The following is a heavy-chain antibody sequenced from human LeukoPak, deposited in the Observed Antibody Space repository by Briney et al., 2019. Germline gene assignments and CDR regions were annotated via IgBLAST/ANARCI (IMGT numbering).Heavy chain of an antibody. CDR2: IGATGDT. J-gene: IGHJ3*02. D-gene: IGHD3/OR15-3a*01. CDR3: VLGPFWTDDKIVFHM. Sequence: QSGGSLRLSCAASGLTFSSYDMHWVRQTAGKGLEWVSSIGATGDTYYTDSVKGRFTISRENAKKSLYLQVSSLGVEDTAVYFCVLGPFWTDDKIVFHMGGPGKMVPV. CDR1: GLTFSSYD. V-gene: IGHV3-13*01.